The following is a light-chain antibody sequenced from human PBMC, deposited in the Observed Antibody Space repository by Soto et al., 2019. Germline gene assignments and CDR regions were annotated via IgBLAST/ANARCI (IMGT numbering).Light chain of an antibody. CDR2: WAS. CDR3: YDYYCTPLC. Sequence: DIVMTQSPDSLAVSLGERATINCKSSQSVLYSSNNKNYLGWYQQKPGQPPKLLIYWASNRESGVPDRFSGSGSGINFTDPVISLADGDVAVYYGYDYYCTPLCFEGGPKVEIK. CDR1: QSVLYSSNNKNY. J-gene: IGKJ4*01. V-gene: IGKV4-1*01.